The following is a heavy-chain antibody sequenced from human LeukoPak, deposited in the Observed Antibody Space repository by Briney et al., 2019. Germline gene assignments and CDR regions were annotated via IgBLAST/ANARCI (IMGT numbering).Heavy chain of an antibody. V-gene: IGHV3-21*01. CDR1: GFTFNNYN. J-gene: IGHJ6*03. CDR3: ARDPYSGDYGNTYYYYMDV. CDR2: ITSRGTYI. D-gene: IGHD1-26*01. Sequence: PGGSLRLSCAASGFTFNNYNMNWVRQAPGKALEWVSSITSRGTYIFYADSVKGRFTISRDNAKNSLYLQLNSLGPEDTAVYYCARDPYSGDYGNTYYYYMDVWGKGTTVTISS.